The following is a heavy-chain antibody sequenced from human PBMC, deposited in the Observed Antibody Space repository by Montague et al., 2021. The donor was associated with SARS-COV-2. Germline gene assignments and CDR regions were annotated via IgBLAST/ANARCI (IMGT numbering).Heavy chain of an antibody. CDR1: GGSTSSYY. V-gene: IGHV4-59*01. J-gene: IGHJ6*02. D-gene: IGHD3-10*01. CDR2: IYYSGST. Sequence: SETLSLTCAVYGGSTSSYYWSWIRQPPGKGLEWIGYIYYSGSTNYNPSLKSRVTISVDTSKNQFSLKLSSVTAADTAVYYCAREGVYGSRYYYGMDVWGQGTTVTVSS. CDR3: AREGVYGSRYYYGMDV.